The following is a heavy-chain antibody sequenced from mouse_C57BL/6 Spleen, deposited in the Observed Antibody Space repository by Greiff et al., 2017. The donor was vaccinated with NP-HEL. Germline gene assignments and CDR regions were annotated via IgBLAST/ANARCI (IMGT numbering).Heavy chain of an antibody. CDR2: IYPGDGDT. J-gene: IGHJ2*01. Sequence: QVQLQQSGPELVKPGASVKTSCKASGYAFSSSWMNWVKQRPGKGLEWIGRIYPGDGDTNYNGKFKGKATLTADKSSSTAYMQLSSLTSEDSAVYFCARGTAQADFDYWGQGTTLTVSS. CDR1: GYAFSSSW. D-gene: IGHD3-2*02. CDR3: ARGTAQADFDY. V-gene: IGHV1-82*01.